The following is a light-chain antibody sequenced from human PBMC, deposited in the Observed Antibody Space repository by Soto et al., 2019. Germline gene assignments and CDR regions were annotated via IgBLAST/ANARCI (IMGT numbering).Light chain of an antibody. CDR3: QQYGSSRT. Sequence: EIVLTQSPGTLSLSPGERATLSCRASQSFSSKYLAWYQQKPGQAPRLLIYGTSSRATGIPDRFSGSGSGTDFPLTISRLEPEDFAVYYCQQYGSSRTFGQGTKVEIK. CDR2: GTS. CDR1: QSFSSKY. J-gene: IGKJ1*01. V-gene: IGKV3-20*01.